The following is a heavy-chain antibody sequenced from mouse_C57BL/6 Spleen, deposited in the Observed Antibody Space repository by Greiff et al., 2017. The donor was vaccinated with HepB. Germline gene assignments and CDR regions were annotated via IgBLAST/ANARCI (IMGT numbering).Heavy chain of an antibody. CDR2: INPSRGYT. J-gene: IGHJ4*01. V-gene: IGHV1-7*01. CDR3: ARVPFTTVVADAMDY. CDR1: GYTFTSYW. D-gene: IGHD1-1*01. Sequence: VQLQQSGAELAKPGASVKLSCKASGYTFTSYWMHWVKQRPGQGLEWIGYINPSRGYTKYKQKFKDKATLTADKSSSTAYMQLSSLTSEDSAVYYCARVPFTTVVADAMDYWGQGTSVTVSS.